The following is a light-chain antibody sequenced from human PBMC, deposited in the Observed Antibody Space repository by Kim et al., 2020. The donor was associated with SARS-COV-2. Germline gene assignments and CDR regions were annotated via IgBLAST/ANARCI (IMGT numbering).Light chain of an antibody. CDR3: SSYTSSTTV. Sequence: PGQSITISCTGTSSDVGDYNYVSWYQQHPGKAPKLMIYDVSKRPSGVSNRFSGSKSGNTASLTISGLQAEDEADYYCSSYTSSTTVFGGGTKLTVL. CDR2: DVS. V-gene: IGLV2-14*03. CDR1: SSDVGDYNY. J-gene: IGLJ3*02.